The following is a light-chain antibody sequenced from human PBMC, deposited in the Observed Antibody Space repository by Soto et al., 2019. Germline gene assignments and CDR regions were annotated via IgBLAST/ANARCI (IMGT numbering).Light chain of an antibody. Sequence: DIQMTPSPSSLSASVAARVTLTCRASQSISSYLNWYQQKPGQAPRLLIYAASSWQSGVPSRFSGSGSGTDFTLTISSLQPEDFATYYCQQSYSTPRAFGGGTKVDI. CDR2: AAS. V-gene: IGKV1-39*01. J-gene: IGKJ4*01. CDR1: QSISSY. CDR3: QQSYSTPRA.